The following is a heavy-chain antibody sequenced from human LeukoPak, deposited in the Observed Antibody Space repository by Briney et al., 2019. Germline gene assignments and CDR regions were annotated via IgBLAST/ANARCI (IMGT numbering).Heavy chain of an antibody. J-gene: IGHJ4*02. CDR2: IYHSGST. CDR3: ARLTYSGNYYFHY. CDR1: YVSISSSNW. Sequence: PSETLSLTCGVSYVSISSSNWWSWVRQPPGKGLEWIGEIYHSGSTNYNPSLKSRVTMSVDKSNNQFSLKLSSVTAADTAVYYCARLTYSGNYYFHYWGQGTLVTVSS. D-gene: IGHD1-26*01. V-gene: IGHV4-4*02.